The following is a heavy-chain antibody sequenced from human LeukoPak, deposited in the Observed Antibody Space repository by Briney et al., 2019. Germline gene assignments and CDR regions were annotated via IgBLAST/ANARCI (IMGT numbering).Heavy chain of an antibody. V-gene: IGHV4-61*02. D-gene: IGHD5-24*01. CDR3: ASGRDGYNFLHDY. Sequence: SETLSLTCTVSGGSISSGSYYWSWIRQPAGKGLEWIGRIYTSGSTNYNPSLKSRVTISVDTSKNQFSLKLSSVTAADTAVYYCASGRDGYNFLHDYWGQGTLVTVSS. J-gene: IGHJ4*02. CDR1: GGSISSGSYY. CDR2: IYTSGST.